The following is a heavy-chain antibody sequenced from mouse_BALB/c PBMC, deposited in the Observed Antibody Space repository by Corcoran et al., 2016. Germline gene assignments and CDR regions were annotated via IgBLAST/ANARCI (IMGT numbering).Heavy chain of an antibody. D-gene: IGHD1-1*01. CDR1: GYTFPNYG. Sequence: QIKLVQSGPELKKPGETGKISCKASGYTFPNYGMNWVKQAPGKGLKWMGWRNTYTGEPTYADDFKARFAFSLETSASTAYLQINNLKNEDTATYFCASYYGSSWYFDFCGGGTTVTFSS. CDR3: ASYYGSSWYFDF. CDR2: RNTYTGEP. V-gene: IGHV9-3-1*01. J-gene: IGHJ1*01.